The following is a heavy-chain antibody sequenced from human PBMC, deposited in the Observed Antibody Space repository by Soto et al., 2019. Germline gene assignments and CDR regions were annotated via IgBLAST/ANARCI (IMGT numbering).Heavy chain of an antibody. Sequence: EVQLVESGGGLVQSGRSRRLSCVASGFRFDDFAMHWVRQAPGKGLEWVSSIDWNSGSTAYADSVKGRFTVFRDNARNSLDLQMNSLRVEDTALYYCVKGRGSDFVYFGLDVWGPGTTVTVSS. J-gene: IGHJ6*02. V-gene: IGHV3-9*01. CDR1: GFRFDDFA. D-gene: IGHD1-26*01. CDR2: IDWNSGST. CDR3: VKGRGSDFVYFGLDV.